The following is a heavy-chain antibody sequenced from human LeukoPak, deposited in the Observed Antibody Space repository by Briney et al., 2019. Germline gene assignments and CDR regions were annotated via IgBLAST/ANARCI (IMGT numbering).Heavy chain of an antibody. CDR1: GFTFSNAW. V-gene: IGHV3-15*01. Sequence: PGGSLRLSCAASGFTFSNAWMSWVRQAPGKGLEWVGRIKSKTDGGTTDYAAPVKGRFTISRDDSQNTLYLQMNSLKTEDTAVYYRTTGAPRAYSGSYSNCWGQGTLVTVSS. D-gene: IGHD1-26*01. CDR2: IKSKTDGGTT. CDR3: TTGAPRAYSGSYSNC. J-gene: IGHJ4*02.